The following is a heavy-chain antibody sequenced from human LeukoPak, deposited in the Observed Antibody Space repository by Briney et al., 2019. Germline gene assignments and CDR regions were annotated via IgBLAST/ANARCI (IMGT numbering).Heavy chain of an antibody. CDR3: ARDQGGGSYSADY. CDR2: IIPIFGTA. V-gene: IGHV1-69*15. D-gene: IGHD1-26*01. CDR1: GGTFSSYA. J-gene: IGHJ4*02. Sequence: SVKVSCKASGGTFSSYAISWVRQAPGQGLEWMGRIIPIFGTANYAQKFQGRVTITADESTSTAYMELSSLRSEDTAVYYCARDQGGGSYSADYWDQGTLVTVSS.